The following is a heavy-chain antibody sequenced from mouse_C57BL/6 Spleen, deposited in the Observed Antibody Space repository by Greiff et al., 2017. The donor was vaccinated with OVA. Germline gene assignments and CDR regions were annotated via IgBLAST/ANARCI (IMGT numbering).Heavy chain of an antibody. J-gene: IGHJ1*03. V-gene: IGHV1-61*01. CDR3: ARGVYSNYGEYFDV. D-gene: IGHD2-5*01. CDR1: GYTFTSYW. CDR2: IYPSDSAT. Sequence: QVQLQQPGAELVRPGSSVKLSCKASGYTFTSYWMDWVKQRPGQGLEWIGNIYPSDSATHYTQKFKDKAPLPVDKSSSAAYMLLSSLTSEDSAVYYCARGVYSNYGEYFDVWGTGTTVTVSS.